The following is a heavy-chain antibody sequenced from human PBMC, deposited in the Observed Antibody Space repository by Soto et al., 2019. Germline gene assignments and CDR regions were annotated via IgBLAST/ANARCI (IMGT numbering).Heavy chain of an antibody. CDR3: ARGKQITIFGVATDKIFDY. CDR2: INHSGST. D-gene: IGHD3-3*01. Sequence: SETLSLTCAVYGGSFSGYYWSGIRQPPGEGLEWIGEINHSGSTNYNPSLKSRVTISVDTSKNQFSLKLSSVTAADTAVYYCARGKQITIFGVATDKIFDYWGQGTLVTVSS. V-gene: IGHV4-34*01. J-gene: IGHJ4*02. CDR1: GGSFSGYY.